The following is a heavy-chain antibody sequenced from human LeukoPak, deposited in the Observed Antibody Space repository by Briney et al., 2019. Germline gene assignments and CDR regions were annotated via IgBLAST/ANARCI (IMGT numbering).Heavy chain of an antibody. V-gene: IGHV3-43*02. CDR2: IREDGRTT. CDR3: GKTRRSGTEYADFDH. D-gene: IGHD1-26*01. J-gene: IGHJ4*02. Sequence: GGSLRLSCAASGFTFDDYAMHWARQAPGKGLEWVSLIREDGRTTYYVDSVKGRFAISRDNSKKSLYLQINSLRTEDTAMYYYGKTRRSGTEYADFDHWGQGTLVTVSS. CDR1: GFTFDDYA.